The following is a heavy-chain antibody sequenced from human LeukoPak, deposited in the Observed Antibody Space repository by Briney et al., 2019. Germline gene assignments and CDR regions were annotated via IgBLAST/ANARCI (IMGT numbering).Heavy chain of an antibody. CDR3: ARGAKGVVDD. V-gene: IGHV3-30-3*01. CDR2: ISYDENTY. D-gene: IGHD2-15*01. Sequence: GGSLRLSCAASGFTFSGYAMHWVRQAPGTGLEWVAIISYDENTYYYVDSVKGRFTISRDNSKNTLYLQMNSLTIEDTAVYYCARGAKGVVDDWGQGTLVTVSS. CDR1: GFTFSGYA. J-gene: IGHJ4*02.